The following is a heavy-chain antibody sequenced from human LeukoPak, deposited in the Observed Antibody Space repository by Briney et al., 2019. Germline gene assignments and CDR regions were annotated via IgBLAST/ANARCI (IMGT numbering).Heavy chain of an antibody. D-gene: IGHD1-26*01. CDR2: INAGNGNT. CDR3: ARDIAWADYYFDY. V-gene: IGHV1-3*01. CDR1: GYTFTSYA. J-gene: IGHJ4*02. Sequence: ASVKVSCKASGYTFTSYAMHWVRQAPGQRLEWMGWINAGNGNTKYSQKFQGRVTITRDTSASTAYMELSSLRSEDTAVYYCARDIAWADYYFDYWGQGTLVTVSS.